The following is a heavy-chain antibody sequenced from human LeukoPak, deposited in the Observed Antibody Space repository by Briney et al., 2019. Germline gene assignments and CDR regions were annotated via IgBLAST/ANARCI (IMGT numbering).Heavy chain of an antibody. D-gene: IGHD5-18*01. CDR3: ARLRGYSYGYGDY. CDR2: ISRSGNTI. CDR1: GFTFSSYS. J-gene: IGHJ4*02. Sequence: GRSLRLSCAASGFTFSSYSMTWVRQARGKGLEWVSYISRSGNTIDYADSVKGRFTISRDNAKNSLYLQMVSLRAEDTAVYYCARLRGYSYGYGDYWGQGTLVTVSS. V-gene: IGHV3-48*04.